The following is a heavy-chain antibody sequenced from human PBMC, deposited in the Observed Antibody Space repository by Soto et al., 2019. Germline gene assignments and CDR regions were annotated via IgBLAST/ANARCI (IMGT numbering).Heavy chain of an antibody. CDR2: IYSGGST. CDR1: GFTVSSNY. J-gene: IGHJ3*02. Sequence: EVQLVESGGGLIQPGGSLRLSCAASGFTVSSNYMSWVRQAPGKGLEWVSVIYSGGSTYYADSVKGRFTISRDNSKNTLYLQMNSLRAEDTAVYYCARDRLQSYGSAFDIWGQGTMVTVSS. D-gene: IGHD3-10*01. V-gene: IGHV3-53*01. CDR3: ARDRLQSYGSAFDI.